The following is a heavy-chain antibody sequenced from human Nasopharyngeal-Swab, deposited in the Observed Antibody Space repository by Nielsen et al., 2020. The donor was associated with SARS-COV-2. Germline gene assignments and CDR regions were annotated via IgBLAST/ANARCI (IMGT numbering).Heavy chain of an antibody. CDR3: AKHLTVTTRTLNY. CDR2: ISGSGSGT. D-gene: IGHD4-17*01. CDR1: GFTFTNQA. Sequence: GESLKISCAASGFTFTNQAMSWVRQGPGRGLEWVSSISGSGSGTYYANSVRGRFTISRGNSNNTLFLQMSNLRAGDTAMYYCAKHLTVTTRTLNYWGQGTLVTVSS. J-gene: IGHJ4*02. V-gene: IGHV3-23*01.